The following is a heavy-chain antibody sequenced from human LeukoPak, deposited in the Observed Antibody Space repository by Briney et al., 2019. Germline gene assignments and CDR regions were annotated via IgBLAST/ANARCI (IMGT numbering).Heavy chain of an antibody. Sequence: GASVKVSCTASGYTFTGYYMHWVRQAPGQGLEWMGWINPNSGATLYAQKFQGRVTMTRDTSINTAYMELSSLRSDDTAVYYCTRAKRAIFDYWGQGTLVTVSS. V-gene: IGHV1-2*02. CDR2: INPNSGAT. J-gene: IGHJ4*02. D-gene: IGHD1-1*01. CDR3: TRAKRAIFDY. CDR1: GYTFTGYY.